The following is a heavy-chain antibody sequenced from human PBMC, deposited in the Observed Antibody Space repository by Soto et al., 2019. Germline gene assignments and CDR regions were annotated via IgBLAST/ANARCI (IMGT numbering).Heavy chain of an antibody. D-gene: IGHD6-13*01. V-gene: IGHV1-69*01. CDR1: GGTFTSTA. Sequence: QVLLVQSSAEVKKPGSSVKVSCKASGGTFTSTAFSWVRQAPGQGLEWMGGIIPVLGTPNYAQKFQARLTVTADASTPTVHMDLSSLRSDDTAVYYCASSAGLDHLLNYYGLNVWGQGTTVTVSS. CDR2: IIPVLGTP. CDR3: ASSAGLDHLLNYYGLNV. J-gene: IGHJ6*02.